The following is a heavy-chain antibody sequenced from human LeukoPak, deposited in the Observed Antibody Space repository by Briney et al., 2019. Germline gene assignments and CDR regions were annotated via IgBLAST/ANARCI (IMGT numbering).Heavy chain of an antibody. J-gene: IGHJ4*02. CDR3: AREGYTYGHGVDF. CDR2: ISSADNT. V-gene: IGHV3-69-1*01. CDR1: GFNFIGYS. Sequence: PGGSLRLFCAASGFNFIGYSMTWVRRPTGKGLEWVSSISSADNTYYADSVKGRFTVSRDNAGKSLYLQMDGLRPEDTAVYYCAREGYTYGHGVDFWGQGTLVTVSS. D-gene: IGHD5-18*01.